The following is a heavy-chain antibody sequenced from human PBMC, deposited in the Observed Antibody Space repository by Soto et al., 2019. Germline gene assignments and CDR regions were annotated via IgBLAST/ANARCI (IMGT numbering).Heavy chain of an antibody. CDR3: ARELVDSSSWYWESYYFDY. V-gene: IGHV1-69*13. CDR2: IIPIFGTA. J-gene: IGHJ4*02. Sequence: SVKVSCKASGGTFSSYAISWVRQAPGQGLEWMGGIIPIFGTANYAQKFQGRVTITADESTSTAYMELSSLRSEDTAVYYCARELVDSSSWYWESYYFDYWGQGTLVTVSS. D-gene: IGHD6-13*01. CDR1: GGTFSSYA.